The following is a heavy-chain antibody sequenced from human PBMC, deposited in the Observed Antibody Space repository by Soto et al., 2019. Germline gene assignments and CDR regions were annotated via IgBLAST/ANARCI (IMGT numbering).Heavy chain of an antibody. CDR3: ARSTPRLDAFDI. D-gene: IGHD6-25*01. V-gene: IGHV1-69*13. CDR1: GGTFSSYA. CDR2: IIPIFGTA. Sequence: ASVKVSCKASGGTFSSYAISWVRQAPGQGLEWMGGIIPIFGTANYAQKFQGRVTITADESTSTAYMELSSLRSEDTAVCYCARSTPRLDAFDIWGQGTMVTVSS. J-gene: IGHJ3*02.